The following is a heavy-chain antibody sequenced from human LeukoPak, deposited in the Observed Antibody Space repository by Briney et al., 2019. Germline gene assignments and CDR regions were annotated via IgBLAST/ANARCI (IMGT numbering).Heavy chain of an antibody. Sequence: SVTLSLTGTVSGCTISSYYWSWIRQPPGKGLEWIGYIYYSGSTDYNPSLTSRVTISVDTSKNQFSLKLSSVTAADTAVYYCARHRNAVGDHGGLGYWGQGTLVTVSS. V-gene: IGHV4-59*01. D-gene: IGHD3/OR15-3a*01. CDR3: ARHRNAVGDHGGLGY. CDR1: GCTISSYY. J-gene: IGHJ4*02. CDR2: IYYSGST.